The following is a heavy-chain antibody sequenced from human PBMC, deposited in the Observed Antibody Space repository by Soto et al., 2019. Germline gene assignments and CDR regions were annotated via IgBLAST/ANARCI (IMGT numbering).Heavy chain of an antibody. J-gene: IGHJ6*03. CDR3: ARLVTYGDYYYYYMDV. CDR2: INPSGGST. Sequence: GASVKVSCKASGYTFTSYYMHWVRQAPGQGLEWMGIINPSGGSTSYAQKFQGRVTMTRDTSTSTVYMELSGLRSEDTAVYYCARLVTYGDYYYYYMDVWGKGTTVTGSS. D-gene: IGHD4-17*01. CDR1: GYTFTSYY. V-gene: IGHV1-46*01.